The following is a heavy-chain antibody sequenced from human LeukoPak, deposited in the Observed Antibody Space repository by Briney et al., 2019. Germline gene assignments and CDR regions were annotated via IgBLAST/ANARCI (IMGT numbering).Heavy chain of an antibody. CDR3: ARDLGQYYDTSDNWFDP. CDR2: INLEGSQK. D-gene: IGHD3-22*01. V-gene: IGHV3-7*01. CDR1: GFTFSNYW. Sequence: GGSLRLSCAASGFTFSNYWMNWVRQAPGKGLEWVATINLEGSQKYYVDSVKGRFTISRDTAKSSLYLQMNSLRAEDTAVYYCARDLGQYYDTSDNWFDPWGQGTLVAVSS. J-gene: IGHJ5*02.